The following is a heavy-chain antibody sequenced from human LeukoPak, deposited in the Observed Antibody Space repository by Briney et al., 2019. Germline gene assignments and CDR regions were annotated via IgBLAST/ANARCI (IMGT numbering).Heavy chain of an antibody. D-gene: IGHD2-2*01. CDR1: GGSFSGYY. V-gene: IGHV4-34*01. Sequence: PSETLSLTCAVYGGSFSGYYWGWIRQPPGKGLEWIGEINHSGSTNYNPSLKSRVTIPVDTSKNQFSLKLSSVTAADTAVYYCARGGRYCSSTSCKIPFDYWGQGTLVTVSS. J-gene: IGHJ4*02. CDR3: ARGGRYCSSTSCKIPFDY. CDR2: INHSGST.